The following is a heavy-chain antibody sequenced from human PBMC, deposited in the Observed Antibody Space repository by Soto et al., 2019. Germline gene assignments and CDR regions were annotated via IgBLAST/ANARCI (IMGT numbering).Heavy chain of an antibody. CDR3: AISTGGFGGLFVVPSDY. CDR2: INSGGTVA. J-gene: IGHJ4*02. Sequence: GGSLRLSCAASGFTYGSYAMSWVRQAPGKGLEWVSGINSGGTVAHYADSVKGRFAISRDNSKNTLSLEMNSLRADDTGLYYCAISTGGFGGLFVVPSDYWGQGTLVTVSS. CDR1: GFTYGSYA. D-gene: IGHD3-16*02. V-gene: IGHV3-23*01.